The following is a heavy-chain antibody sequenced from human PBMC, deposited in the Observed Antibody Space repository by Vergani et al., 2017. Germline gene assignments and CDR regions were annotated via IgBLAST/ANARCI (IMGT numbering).Heavy chain of an antibody. J-gene: IGHJ4*02. CDR2: IRSKAYGGTT. V-gene: IGHV3-49*04. CDR3: ARAREWELPY. D-gene: IGHD1-26*01. CDR1: GFTFGDYA. Sequence: EVQLVESGGGLVQPGRSLRLSCTASGFTFGDYAMSWVRQAPGKGLEWVGFIRSKAYGGTTEYAASVKGRFTISRDDSKSIAYLQMNSLKTEDTAVYYCARAREWELPYWGQGTLVTVSS.